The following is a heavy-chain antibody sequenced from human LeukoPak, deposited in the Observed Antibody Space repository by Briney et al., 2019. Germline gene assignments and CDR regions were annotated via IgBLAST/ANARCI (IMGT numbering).Heavy chain of an antibody. D-gene: IGHD3-10*01. CDR3: ARVGRGSGSYGYFDY. CDR1: GGSFSGYY. J-gene: IGHJ4*02. V-gene: IGHV4-59*10. CDR2: IYTSGST. Sequence: TSETLSLTCAVYGGSFSGYYWSWIRQPAGKGLEWIGRIYTSGSTNYNPSLKSRVTMSVDTSKNQFSLKLSSVTAADTAVYYCARVGRGSGSYGYFDYWGQGTLVTVSS.